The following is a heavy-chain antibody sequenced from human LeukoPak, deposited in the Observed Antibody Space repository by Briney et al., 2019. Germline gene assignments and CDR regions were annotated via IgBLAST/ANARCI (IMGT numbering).Heavy chain of an antibody. CDR3: ARDVGWFGVYYFDY. D-gene: IGHD3-10*01. J-gene: IGHJ4*02. Sequence: RSLRLSCAASGFTFSSYWMSWVRQAPGKGLEGVANIKQDGSEKYYVDSVKGRFTISRDNAKNSLYLQMNSLRAEDTAVYYCARDVGWFGVYYFDYWGQGTLVTVSS. CDR2: IKQDGSEK. V-gene: IGHV3-7*01. CDR1: GFTFSSYW.